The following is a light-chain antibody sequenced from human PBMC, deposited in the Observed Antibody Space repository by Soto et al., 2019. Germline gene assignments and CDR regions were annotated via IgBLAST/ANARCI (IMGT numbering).Light chain of an antibody. V-gene: IGKV1-5*01. Sequence: DIQMTQSPSTLSASVGDRVTITCRASQSISTWLAWYQQKPGKAPKLLIYDAPSLESVVPSRFSGSGSGTEFTLNISSLQPDDCATYSCQQYQSYPYTFGQGAKLEI. CDR3: QQYQSYPYT. CDR1: QSISTW. CDR2: DAP. J-gene: IGKJ2*01.